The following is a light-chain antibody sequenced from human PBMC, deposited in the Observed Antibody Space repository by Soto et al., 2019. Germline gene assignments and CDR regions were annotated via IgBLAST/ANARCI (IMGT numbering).Light chain of an antibody. CDR1: QSVLYSSNNKNY. V-gene: IGKV4-1*01. Sequence: DIVMTQSPDSLAVSLGERATINCKSSQSVLYSSNNKNYLAWYQQKPGQPPKLLMYWASTRESGVPDRFSGSGFGTDFTLTISSLQAEDVAVYYCQQYYSTPYTFGQGTKLEIK. J-gene: IGKJ2*01. CDR3: QQYYSTPYT. CDR2: WAS.